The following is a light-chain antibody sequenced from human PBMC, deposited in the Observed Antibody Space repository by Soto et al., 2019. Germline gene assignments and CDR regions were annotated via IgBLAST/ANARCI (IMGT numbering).Light chain of an antibody. Sequence: DIQLTQSPSFLSASVGDRVTITYRASQVINIFLAWFQQKPGKAPNLLISAASTLQSGVPSRFSGSGSETEFTLTITSLQPEDSATYYCQQRNSYPRTFGQGTKVDIK. CDR1: QVINIF. V-gene: IGKV1-9*01. CDR3: QQRNSYPRT. J-gene: IGKJ2*01. CDR2: AAS.